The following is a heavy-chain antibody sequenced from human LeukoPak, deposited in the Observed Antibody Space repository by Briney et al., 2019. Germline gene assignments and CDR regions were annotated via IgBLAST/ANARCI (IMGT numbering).Heavy chain of an antibody. CDR1: GGTFSSYA. Sequence: SVKVSCKASGGTFSSYAISWVRQAPGQGLEWMGRIIPILGIANYAQKFQGRVTITADKSTSTAYMELSSLRSEDTAVYYCAEDGLSARALNDDHDIWGQGTMVTVSS. CDR2: IIPILGIA. V-gene: IGHV1-69*04. D-gene: IGHD3-10*01. J-gene: IGHJ3*02. CDR3: AEDGLSARALNDDHDI.